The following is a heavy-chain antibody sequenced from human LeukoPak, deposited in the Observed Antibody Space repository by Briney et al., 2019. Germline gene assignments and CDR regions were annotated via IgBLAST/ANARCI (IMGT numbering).Heavy chain of an antibody. CDR1: GGTVSSYA. V-gene: IGHV1-69*05. CDR3: ARGGYCSSTSCSLNWFDP. D-gene: IGHD2-2*01. CDR2: IIPIFGTA. Sequence: ASVKVSCKASGGTVSSYAISWVRQAPGQGLEWMGGIIPIFGTANYAQKFQGRVTITTDESTSTAYMELSSLRSEDTAVYYCARGGYCSSTSCSLNWFDPWGQGTLVTVSS. J-gene: IGHJ5*02.